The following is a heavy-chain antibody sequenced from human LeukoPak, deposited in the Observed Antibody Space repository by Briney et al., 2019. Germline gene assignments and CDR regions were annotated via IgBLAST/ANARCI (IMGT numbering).Heavy chain of an antibody. D-gene: IGHD3-9*01. CDR1: GVSISSSEW. CDR2: IHRDGRT. V-gene: IGHV4-4*02. CDR3: GKTDIYFNPIDY. J-gene: IGHJ4*02. Sequence: PSETLSLTCAVSGVSISSSEWWIWVRQPPGQGLEWIGEIHRDGRTRYNPSLKSRVTMSMDYSKNQFSLSVASVTAADTAIYYCGKTDIYFNPIDYWGPGSLVTVSS.